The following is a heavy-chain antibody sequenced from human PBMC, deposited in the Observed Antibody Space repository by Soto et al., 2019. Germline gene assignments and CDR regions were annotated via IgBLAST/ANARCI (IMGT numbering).Heavy chain of an antibody. Sequence: IGVYYRSWIRQAPGRGLEGVSHITNNGSTKYYAASVKGRFTISRDNAKNSLFLQMNSLRAEDTAVYYCARTLAARFDYWGQGTPVTVSS. J-gene: IGHJ4*02. CDR1: IGVYY. V-gene: IGHV3-11*01. CDR2: ITNNGSTK. CDR3: ARTLAARFDY. D-gene: IGHD6-6*01.